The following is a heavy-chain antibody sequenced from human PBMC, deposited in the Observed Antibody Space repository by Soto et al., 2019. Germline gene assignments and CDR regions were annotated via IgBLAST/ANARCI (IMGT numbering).Heavy chain of an antibody. CDR1: GFTFSSYG. V-gene: IGHV3-30*18. Sequence: QVQLVESGGGVVQPGRSLRLSCAASGFTFSSYGMHWVRQAPGKGLEWVAVILYDGSNKYYADSVKGRFTISRDNSKNTLYMQMNSLRVADTAVYYCAKDGLGWEIFRFQQTDYWGQGTLVTVSS. D-gene: IGHD3-3*01. J-gene: IGHJ4*02. CDR2: ILYDGSNK. CDR3: AKDGLGWEIFRFQQTDY.